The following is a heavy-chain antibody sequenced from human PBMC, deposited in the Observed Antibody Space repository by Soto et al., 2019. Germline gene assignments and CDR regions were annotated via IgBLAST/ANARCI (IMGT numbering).Heavy chain of an antibody. J-gene: IGHJ4*02. Sequence: SQTLSLTCAVYGGSFSGYYWSWIRQPPGKGLEWIGEINHSGSTNYNPSLKSRVTISVDTSKNQFSLKLSSVTAADTAVYYCARDDISPGIAAAGYYFDYWGQGTLVTVSS. CDR3: ARDDISPGIAAAGYYFDY. CDR1: GGSFSGYY. CDR2: INHSGST. D-gene: IGHD6-13*01. V-gene: IGHV4-34*01.